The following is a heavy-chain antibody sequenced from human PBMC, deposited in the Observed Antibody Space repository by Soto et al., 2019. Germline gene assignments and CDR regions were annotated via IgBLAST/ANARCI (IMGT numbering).Heavy chain of an antibody. D-gene: IGHD5-18*01. CDR1: GGSISNYY. CDR3: ARDHPHSYGVYYFDY. V-gene: IGHV4-59*01. J-gene: IGHJ4*02. CDR2: IYSSGST. Sequence: PSETLSLTCTVSGGSISNYYWSWIRQPPGKGLEWIGYIYSSGSTHYNPSLQSRVTISADTSKNQVSLKVNSVTAADTAMYYCARDHPHSYGVYYFDYWGQGTPVT.